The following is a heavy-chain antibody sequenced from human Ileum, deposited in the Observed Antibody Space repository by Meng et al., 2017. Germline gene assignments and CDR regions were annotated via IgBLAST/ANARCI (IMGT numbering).Heavy chain of an antibody. J-gene: IGHJ4*02. V-gene: IGHV4-61*08. CDR2: AGT. Sequence: QVQLQEPGPGLVRPSWILSLICTVSGGSVSTSDYQWGWIRQPPGKGLEWIGYAGTNYNPSLKSRVTISVDTSKRQFSLKLTSVTAADTAVYYCARDHWGSLDYWGQGILVTVSS. CDR3: ARDHWGSLDY. CDR1: GGSVSTSDYQ. D-gene: IGHD7-27*01.